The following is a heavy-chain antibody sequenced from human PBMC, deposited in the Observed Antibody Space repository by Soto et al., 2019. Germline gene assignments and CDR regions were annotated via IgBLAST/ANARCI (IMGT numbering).Heavy chain of an antibody. Sequence: ASVKVSCKASGYTFTSYGISWVRQAPGQGLEWMGWISAYNGNTNYAQKLQGRVTMTTDTSTSTAYMELRSLKSDDTAVNYCAILGRYYDILTGYYGSWYYYGMDVWGQGTTVTVSS. D-gene: IGHD3-9*01. CDR2: ISAYNGNT. V-gene: IGHV1-18*01. J-gene: IGHJ6*02. CDR3: AILGRYYDILTGYYGSWYYYGMDV. CDR1: GYTFTSYG.